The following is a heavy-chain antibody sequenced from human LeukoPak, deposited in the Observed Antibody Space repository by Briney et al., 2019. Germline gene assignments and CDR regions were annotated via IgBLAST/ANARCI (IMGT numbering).Heavy chain of an antibody. Sequence: ASVKVSCKASGYTFTNYDINWVRQATGQGLEWMGWMNPNSGNTGYAQKFQGRVTMTRNTSISTAYMELSSLKTEDTAVYYCTLVPPRSDSGWYRGAFDIWGQGTMVTVSS. J-gene: IGHJ3*02. V-gene: IGHV1-8*01. CDR3: TLVPPRSDSGWYRGAFDI. CDR2: MNPNSGNT. CDR1: GYTFTNYD. D-gene: IGHD6-19*01.